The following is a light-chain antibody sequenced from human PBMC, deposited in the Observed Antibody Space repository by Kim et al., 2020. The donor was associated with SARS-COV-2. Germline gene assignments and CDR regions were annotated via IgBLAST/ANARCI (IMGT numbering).Light chain of an antibody. Sequence: SAYVGERVTSTCRASGGIGSYLAWFQQKSGKPPKSLIYAASNLESGVPSKFSGSGSGTDFAHTISSLQPDDFATYYCQQYKSFPYTFGQGTKLEI. CDR3: QQYKSFPYT. CDR1: GGIGSY. J-gene: IGKJ2*01. V-gene: IGKV1-16*02. CDR2: AAS.